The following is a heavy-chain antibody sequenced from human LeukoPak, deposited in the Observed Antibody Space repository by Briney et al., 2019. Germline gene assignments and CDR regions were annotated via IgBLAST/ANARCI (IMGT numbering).Heavy chain of an antibody. CDR3: ARLSGGPPY. J-gene: IGHJ4*02. D-gene: IGHD4-23*01. Sequence: GGSLRLSCAASGFTFSSYSMNWVRQAPGKGLEWLSYISSSSSPIYYADSVKGRFTISRDNAKNSLYLQMNSLRAEDTAVYFCARLSGGPPYWGQGTLATVSS. V-gene: IGHV3-48*01. CDR2: ISSSSSPI. CDR1: GFTFSSYS.